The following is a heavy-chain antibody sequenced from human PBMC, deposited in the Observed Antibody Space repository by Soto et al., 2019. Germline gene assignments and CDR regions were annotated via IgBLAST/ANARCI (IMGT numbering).Heavy chain of an antibody. D-gene: IGHD1-1*01. V-gene: IGHV1-8*01. CDR3: ARVGGNWNDDYFDY. J-gene: IGHJ4*02. CDR1: GYTFSDHD. Sequence: QVQLVQSGAEVKKPGASVKVSCTASGYTFSDHDINWVRQATGQGPEWLGWMNPNSGDTGYAQNFQGRVTMNRDNSIRTAYMELSSLRSEDTAVYYCARVGGNWNDDYFDYWGQGTLVTVSS. CDR2: MNPNSGDT.